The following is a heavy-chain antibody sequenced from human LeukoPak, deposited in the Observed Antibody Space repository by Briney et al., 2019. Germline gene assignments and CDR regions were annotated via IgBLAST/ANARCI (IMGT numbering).Heavy chain of an antibody. D-gene: IGHD3-22*01. V-gene: IGHV3-23*01. J-gene: IGHJ2*01. CDR1: GFSFSSYA. CDR2: ISGSGGST. CDR3: AKAGYYYDSSGYYYDRSRYFDL. Sequence: GGSLRLSCVLSGFSFSSYATSWVRQAPGKGLEWVSAISGSGGSTYYADSVKGRFTISRDNSKNTLYLQMNSLRAEDTAVYYCAKAGYYYDSSGYYYDRSRYFDLWGRGTLVTVSS.